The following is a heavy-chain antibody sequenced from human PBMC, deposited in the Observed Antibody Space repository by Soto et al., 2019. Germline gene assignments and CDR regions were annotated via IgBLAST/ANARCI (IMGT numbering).Heavy chain of an antibody. CDR2: INHSGST. CDR1: GGSFSGYY. D-gene: IGHD6-6*01. V-gene: IGHV4-34*01. Sequence: SETLSLTCAVYGGSFSGYYWSWIRQPPGKGLEWIGEINHSGSTNYNPSLKSRVTISVDTSKNQFSLKLSSVTAADTAVYYCARGVSLRAARPHYYYYYMDVWGKGTTVT. J-gene: IGHJ6*03. CDR3: ARGVSLRAARPHYYYYYMDV.